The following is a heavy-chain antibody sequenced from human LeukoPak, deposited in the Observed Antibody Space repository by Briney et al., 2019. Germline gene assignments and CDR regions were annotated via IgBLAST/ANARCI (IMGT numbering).Heavy chain of an antibody. V-gene: IGHV1-2*02. CDR3: ARGGVSIY. CDR1: GYTFNGYS. CDR2: INPNSAGT. Sequence: ASVKASCKASGYTFNGYSVHWLRQAPGQGLEWMGWINPNSAGTNYAQKFQGRVTMTRDTSISTAYMELSRLKSDDTAMYYCARGGVSIYWGQGTLVTVSS. J-gene: IGHJ4*02.